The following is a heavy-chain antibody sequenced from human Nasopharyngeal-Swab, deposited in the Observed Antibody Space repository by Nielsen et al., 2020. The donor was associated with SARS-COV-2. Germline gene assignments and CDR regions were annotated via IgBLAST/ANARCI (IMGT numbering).Heavy chain of an antibody. Sequence: GGSLRLSCATSGFTFSPYTMTWVRQAPGKGLQWISYITSGNSVQYADSVRGRFTISRDNAKNSLYLQMNSLTAEDTAVYYCARERGGGYGYYWGQGTLVTVSS. CDR1: GFTFSPYT. J-gene: IGHJ4*02. CDR2: ITSGNSV. D-gene: IGHD5-12*01. V-gene: IGHV3-48*04. CDR3: ARERGGGYGYY.